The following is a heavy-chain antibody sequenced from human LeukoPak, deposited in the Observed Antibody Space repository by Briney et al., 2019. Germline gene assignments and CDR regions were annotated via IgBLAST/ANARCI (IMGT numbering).Heavy chain of an antibody. CDR2: IYYSGST. Sequence: PSETLSLTCTVSGGSISSSSYYWGWIRQPPGKGLEWIGSIYYSGSTYYNPSLKSRVTISVDTSKNQFSLKLSSVTAADTAVYYCARGRGRGYSSSWPLDYWGQGTLVTVSS. CDR3: ARGRGRGYSSSWPLDY. D-gene: IGHD6-13*01. J-gene: IGHJ4*02. CDR1: GGSISSSSYY. V-gene: IGHV4-39*07.